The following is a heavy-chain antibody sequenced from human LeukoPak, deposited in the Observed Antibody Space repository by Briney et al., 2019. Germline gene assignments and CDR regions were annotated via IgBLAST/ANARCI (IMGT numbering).Heavy chain of an antibody. J-gene: IGHJ4*02. CDR2: MHYSGTT. CDR3: ARNDRGRPADY. D-gene: IGHD1-26*01. CDR1: DGSISSSPYY. V-gene: IGHV4-39*01. Sequence: SETLSLTCTVSDGSISSSPYYWGWIRQTPGKGLEWIGSMHYSGTTYYNPSLKSRVTISVDTSKNQFSLRLISVTAADTAVYYCARNDRGRPADYWGQGILVTVSS.